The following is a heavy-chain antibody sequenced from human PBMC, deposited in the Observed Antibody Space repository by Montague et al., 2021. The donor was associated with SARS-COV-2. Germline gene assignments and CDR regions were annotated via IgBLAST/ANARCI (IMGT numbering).Heavy chain of an antibody. J-gene: IGHJ3*02. V-gene: IGHV1-24*01. CDR2: FDPAHGDT. CDR1: GYTVTEAP. D-gene: IGHD3-3*01. CDR3: ATEGLSVFGVVIYAFHM. Sequence: SVKVSCKVSGYTVTEAPMHWVRQAPGNGLEWVGSFDPAHGDTVYAQKFQDRVTMIEDTSTDTAYMELSSLTFEDTAVYYCATEGLSVFGVVIYAFHMWGQGTMVTVSS.